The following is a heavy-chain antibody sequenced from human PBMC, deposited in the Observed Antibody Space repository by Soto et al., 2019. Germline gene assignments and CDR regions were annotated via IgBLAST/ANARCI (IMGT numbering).Heavy chain of an antibody. Sequence: QVQLQESGPGLVKPSETLSLSCTVSGDSFSNYYCNWVRKSAGKGLEWIGRIYPTGSTPYNPSLKSRLTMSVDTSKNQFSLRLTSMTAADTAVYYCATGRSEVVPGAMDTWGQGTLVTVSS. D-gene: IGHD2-2*01. CDR2: IYPTGST. J-gene: IGHJ5*02. CDR1: GDSFSNYY. V-gene: IGHV4-4*07. CDR3: ATGRSEVVPGAMDT.